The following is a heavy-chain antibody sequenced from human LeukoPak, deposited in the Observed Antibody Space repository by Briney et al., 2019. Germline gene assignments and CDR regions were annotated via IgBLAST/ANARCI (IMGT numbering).Heavy chain of an antibody. CDR2: ISSSSSYI. J-gene: IGHJ4*02. CDR3: ARVYYDSSGSGY. CDR1: GFTVSSNY. Sequence: GGSLRLSCAASGFTVSSNYMNWVRQAPGKGLEWVSSISSSSSYIYYADSVKGRFTISRDNAKNSLYLQMNSLRAEDTAVYYCARVYYDSSGSGYWGQGTLVTVSS. V-gene: IGHV3-21*01. D-gene: IGHD3-22*01.